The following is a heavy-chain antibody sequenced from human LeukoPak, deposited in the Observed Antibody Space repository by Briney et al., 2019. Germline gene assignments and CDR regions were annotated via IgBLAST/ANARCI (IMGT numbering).Heavy chain of an antibody. D-gene: IGHD2-2*01. J-gene: IGHJ4*02. Sequence: SETLSLTCIVSGGSITSNTYFWDWLRQTPGTGLEWIGSIYYSGSTYYNPSLKSRVTISLDTSKNQFSLKLSSVTAADTAMYYCARVKRKYQLLKPLHETPSHYFDYWGQGTLVTVSS. CDR3: ARVKRKYQLLKPLHETPSHYFDY. V-gene: IGHV4-39*07. CDR2: IYYSGST. CDR1: GGSITSNTYF.